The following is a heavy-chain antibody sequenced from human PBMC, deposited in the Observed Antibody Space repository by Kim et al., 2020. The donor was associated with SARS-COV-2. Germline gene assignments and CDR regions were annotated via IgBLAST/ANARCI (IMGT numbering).Heavy chain of an antibody. CDR3: VKDLYGSGTYYHSWFGP. Sequence: GGSLRLSCSASGFTFNSYAMHWVRQAPGKGLEWVSAISRNGGSTYYADSVKGRFTISRDNSKNTLYLQMSSLRAEDTALYYCVKDLYGSGTYYHSWFGPWGQGTLVTVSS. CDR2: ISRNGGST. J-gene: IGHJ5*02. CDR1: GFTFNSYA. D-gene: IGHD3-10*01. V-gene: IGHV3-64D*06.